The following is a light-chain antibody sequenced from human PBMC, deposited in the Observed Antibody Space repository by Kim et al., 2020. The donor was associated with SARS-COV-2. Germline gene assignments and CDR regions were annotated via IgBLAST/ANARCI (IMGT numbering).Light chain of an antibody. J-gene: IGKJ3*01. CDR1: QGISNY. Sequence: ASVGDRVIITCRASQGISNYLAWYQQRPGKVPKLLIFAASSLQSGVPSRFSGSRSGTDFTLTISSLQPEDVSTYYCQKYDRSPVTFGPGTKGDIK. CDR2: AAS. V-gene: IGKV1-27*01. CDR3: QKYDRSPVT.